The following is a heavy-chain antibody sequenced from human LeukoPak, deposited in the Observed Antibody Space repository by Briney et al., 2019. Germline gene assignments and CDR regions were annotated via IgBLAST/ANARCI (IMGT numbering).Heavy chain of an antibody. CDR3: ARRHKHYYQIDY. CDR2: VNPSGGST. Sequence: ASVKVSCKASGYTFTSYYLHWVRQAPGQGLEWMGMVNPSGGSTSYAQTFQGRVTMTRDTSTTTVYMELSSLRSDDTAVFYCARRHKHYYQIDYWGQGALVTVSS. J-gene: IGHJ4*02. CDR1: GYTFTSYY. V-gene: IGHV1-46*01. D-gene: IGHD1-26*01.